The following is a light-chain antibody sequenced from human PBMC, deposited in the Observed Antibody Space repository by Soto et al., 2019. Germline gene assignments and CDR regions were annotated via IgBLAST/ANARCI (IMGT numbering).Light chain of an antibody. CDR2: KAS. CDR3: QHYSAFSVT. V-gene: IGKV1-5*03. J-gene: IGKJ1*01. Sequence: DIQMTQSPSTLSASVGDRVAITCRASQNIGDLLAWYQLKPGEAPKLLIYKASYVETGVPSRFSGSGSGTEFTFTISSLQPGDLTTYYCQHYSAFSVTFGQGTKVDIK. CDR1: QNIGDL.